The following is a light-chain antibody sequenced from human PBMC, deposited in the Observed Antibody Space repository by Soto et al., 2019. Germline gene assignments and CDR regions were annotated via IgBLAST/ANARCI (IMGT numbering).Light chain of an antibody. CDR1: QSIRNW. V-gene: IGKV1-5*03. CDR2: KAF. CDR3: QQYANYPFT. J-gene: IGKJ3*01. Sequence: EIQMTQSPSALSASLGDRVIITCRASQSIRNWLAWYQQKPGKAPKLLIHKAFSLESGVPSRFSGSGSGTDFTLTISSLQPDDFAIYYCQQYANYPFTFGPGTKVEI.